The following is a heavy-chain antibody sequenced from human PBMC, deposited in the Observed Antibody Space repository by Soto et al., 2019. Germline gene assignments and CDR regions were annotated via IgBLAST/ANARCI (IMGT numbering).Heavy chain of an antibody. CDR3: ASLTVNYPLPSDYYYYMDV. V-gene: IGHV3-21*01. CDR2: ISSSSSYI. D-gene: IGHD4-4*01. CDR1: GFTFSSYS. J-gene: IGHJ6*03. Sequence: EVQLVESGGGLVKPGGSLRLSCAASGFTFSSYSMNWVRQAPGKGLEWVSSISSSSSYIYYAESVKGRFTISRDNAKNSLYLQMNSLRAEDTAVYYCASLTVNYPLPSDYYYYMDVWGKGTTVTVSS.